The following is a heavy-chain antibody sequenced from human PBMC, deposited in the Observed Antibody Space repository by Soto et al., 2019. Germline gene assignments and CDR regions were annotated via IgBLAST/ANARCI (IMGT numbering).Heavy chain of an antibody. CDR3: ASPAVNDLDADSSAFDI. Sequence: QVQLVQSGAEVKEPGSSVKVSCKVSGGTFSSQTINWVRQVPGQGLEWMGSVIPIIGEGKYAQSFLGRVTITADRSTSTAYMALRSMRSEDRAVYYCASPAVNDLDADSSAFDIWGQGTMVTVSS. CDR2: VIPIIGEG. J-gene: IGHJ3*02. CDR1: GGTFSSQT. D-gene: IGHD1-1*01. V-gene: IGHV1-69*02.